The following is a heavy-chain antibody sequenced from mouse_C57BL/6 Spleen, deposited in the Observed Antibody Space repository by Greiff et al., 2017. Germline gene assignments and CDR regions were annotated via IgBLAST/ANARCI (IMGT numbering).Heavy chain of an antibody. J-gene: IGHJ1*03. D-gene: IGHD1-1*01. CDR2: IYPGEGDT. CDR3: ARRRVVATDWYFDV. Sequence: VQLQQSGAELVKPGASVKISCKASGYAFSSYWMNGVKQRPGKGLEWIGQIYPGEGDTNYNGKFKGKATLTADKSSSAAYMQLSSLTSEDAAVYVCARRRVVATDWYFDVWGTGTTVTVSS. V-gene: IGHV1-80*01. CDR1: GYAFSSYW.